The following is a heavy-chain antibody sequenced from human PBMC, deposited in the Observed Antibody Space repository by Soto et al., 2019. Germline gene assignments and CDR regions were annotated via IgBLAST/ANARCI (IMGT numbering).Heavy chain of an antibody. CDR3: AKGRGGSGSLTPRVDF. V-gene: IGHV3-23*01. CDR1: GFTFNNYA. CDR2: ISGGGDTT. J-gene: IGHJ4*02. D-gene: IGHD3-10*01. Sequence: EVQLLESRGGLVQPGGSLRLSCAASGFTFNNYAMTWVRQAPGKGLEWVSAISGGGDTTSYADSVKGRFTVSRDGSKNTLYLQMSSLRAEDTALYYCAKGRGGSGSLTPRVDFWGQGTLVTVSS.